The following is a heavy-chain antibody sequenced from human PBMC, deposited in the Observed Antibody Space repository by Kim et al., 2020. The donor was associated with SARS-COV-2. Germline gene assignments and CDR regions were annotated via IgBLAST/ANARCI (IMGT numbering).Heavy chain of an antibody. CDR1: GFTFSSYD. CDR3: ARDGRPSTMVRGVIRGYGMDV. D-gene: IGHD3-10*01. V-gene: IGHV3-13*04. J-gene: IGHJ6*02. CDR2: IGTAGDT. Sequence: GGSLRLSCAASGFTFSSYDMHWVRQATGKGLEWVSAIGTAGDTYYPGSVKGRFTISRENAKNSLYLQMNSLRAGDTAVYYCARDGRPSTMVRGVIRGYGMDVWGQGTTVTVSS.